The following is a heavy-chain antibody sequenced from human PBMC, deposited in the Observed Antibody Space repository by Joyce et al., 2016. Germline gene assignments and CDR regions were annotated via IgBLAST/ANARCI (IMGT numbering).Heavy chain of an antibody. Sequence: QLQLQESGPGLVKPSETLSLTCTVAGGSISSDSYYWGWIRQPPGKGLEWIGTIYYSGGTIYNPSLKSRVAISVDTSKNQFSLKLSSVTAADTALYYCVRQKGSGWSPAGNWGQGTLVTVSS. J-gene: IGHJ4*02. CDR3: VRQKGSGWSPAGN. CDR1: GGSISSDSYY. CDR2: IYYSGGT. V-gene: IGHV4-39*01. D-gene: IGHD6-13*01.